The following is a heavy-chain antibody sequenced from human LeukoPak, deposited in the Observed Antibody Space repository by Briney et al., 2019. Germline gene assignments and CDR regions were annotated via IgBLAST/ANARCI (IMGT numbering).Heavy chain of an antibody. J-gene: IGHJ4*02. Sequence: ASVKVSCKASGYTFTGYYMHWVRQAPGQGLEWMGWINPNSGGTNCAQKFQGRVTMTRDTSISTAYMELSRLRSDDTAVYYCARAPRDSSGYRTDYWGQGTLVTVSS. V-gene: IGHV1-2*02. CDR2: INPNSGGT. CDR3: ARAPRDSSGYRTDY. CDR1: GYTFTGYY. D-gene: IGHD3-22*01.